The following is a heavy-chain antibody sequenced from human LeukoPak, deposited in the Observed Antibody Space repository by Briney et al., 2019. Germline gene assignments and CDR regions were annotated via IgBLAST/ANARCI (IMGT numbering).Heavy chain of an antibody. V-gene: IGHV3-30-3*01. CDR1: GFTFSSYA. Sequence: GGSLRLSCAASGFTFSSYAMHWVRQAPGKGLEWVAVISYDGSNKYYADSVKGRFTISRDNSKNTLYLQMNSLRAEDTAVYYCARDSTDYDFWSGPRSTDYWGQGTLVIVSS. CDR3: ARDSTDYDFWSGPRSTDY. D-gene: IGHD3-3*01. CDR2: ISYDGSNK. J-gene: IGHJ4*02.